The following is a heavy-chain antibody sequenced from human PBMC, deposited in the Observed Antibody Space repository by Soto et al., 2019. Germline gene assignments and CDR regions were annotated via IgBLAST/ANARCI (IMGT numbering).Heavy chain of an antibody. CDR1: GYTFTSYD. Sequence: QVKLVQSGAEVKKPGASVKVSCKASGYTFTSYDINWVRQATGQGLEWMGWMNPNSGNTGYAQKFQGRVTMTRNTSRSTAYMELSSLRSEDTAVYYCARDMVVAATPYYYGMDVWGQGTTVTVSS. J-gene: IGHJ6*02. CDR3: ARDMVVAATPYYYGMDV. V-gene: IGHV1-8*01. D-gene: IGHD2-15*01. CDR2: MNPNSGNT.